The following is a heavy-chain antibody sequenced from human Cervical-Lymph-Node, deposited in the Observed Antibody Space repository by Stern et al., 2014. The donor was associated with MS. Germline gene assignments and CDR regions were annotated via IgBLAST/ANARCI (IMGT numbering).Heavy chain of an antibody. CDR3: ARSLFSSSLYYFHY. J-gene: IGHJ4*02. V-gene: IGHV4-61*02. CDR1: AGSVNTGSYT. Sequence: QVQLQESGPGLVKPSETVSLACTVSAGSVNTGSYTWNWIRQPAGKGLEWIGRIYVSGTTNYNPSLKSRVTISLDTSKTQFFVGLSSVTAADTAVYYCARSLFSSSLYYFHYWGQGILVSVSS. D-gene: IGHD6-13*01. CDR2: IYVSGTT.